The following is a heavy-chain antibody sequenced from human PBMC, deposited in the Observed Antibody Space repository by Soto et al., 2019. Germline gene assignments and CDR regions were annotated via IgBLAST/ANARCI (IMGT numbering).Heavy chain of an antibody. Sequence: EVQLLESGGGLVQPGGSLRLSCAASGFTFTTYSMAWVRQAPGRGPERVSGILQDGTTYYADSVKGRFTISRDNSWNTVYLKMANRRGEDTALYYCAKDLRPDGVWDFDSWGQGSLVTVSS. D-gene: IGHD4-17*01. J-gene: IGHJ4*02. CDR1: GFTFTTYS. CDR3: AKDLRPDGVWDFDS. CDR2: ILQDGTT. V-gene: IGHV3-23*01.